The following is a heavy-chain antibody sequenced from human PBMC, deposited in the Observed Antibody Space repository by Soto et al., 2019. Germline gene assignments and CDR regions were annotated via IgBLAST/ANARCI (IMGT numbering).Heavy chain of an antibody. CDR3: AKGYSSSLPFDY. J-gene: IGHJ4*02. CDR1: GFTFDDYT. D-gene: IGHD6-6*01. Sequence: GGSLRLSCAASGFTFDDYTMHWVRQAPGKGLEWVSLISWDGGSTYYADSVKGRFTISRDNSKNSLYLQMNSLRTEDTALYYCAKGYSSSLPFDYWGQGTLVTVSS. V-gene: IGHV3-43*01. CDR2: ISWDGGST.